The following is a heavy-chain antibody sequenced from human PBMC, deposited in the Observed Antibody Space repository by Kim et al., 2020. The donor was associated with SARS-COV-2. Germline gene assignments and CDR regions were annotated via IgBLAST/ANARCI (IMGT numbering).Heavy chain of an antibody. D-gene: IGHD3-10*01. J-gene: IGHJ5*02. Sequence: ASVKVSCKASGYTFTSYDINWVRQATGQGLEWMGWMNPNSGNTGYAQKFQGRVTMTRNTSISTAYMELSSLRSEDTAVYYCARARRENYYGSGSYSLWFDPWGQGTLVTVSS. CDR1: GYTFTSYD. V-gene: IGHV1-8*01. CDR2: MNPNSGNT. CDR3: ARARRENYYGSGSYSLWFDP.